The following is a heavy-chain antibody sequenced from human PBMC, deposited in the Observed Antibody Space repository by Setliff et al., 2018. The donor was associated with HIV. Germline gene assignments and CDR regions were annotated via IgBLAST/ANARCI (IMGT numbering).Heavy chain of an antibody. CDR3: ARDPTGGAARFDY. V-gene: IGHV1-8*01. J-gene: IGHJ4*02. Sequence: GASVKVSCKASGYTSTSYDINWVRQATGQGLEWMGWMNPGSGNTGYAQKFQGRVTMTRNTSISTAYMDLSSLRSEDTAVYYCARDPTGGAARFDYWGQGTLVTVSS. CDR2: MNPGSGNT. D-gene: IGHD6-6*01. CDR1: GYTSTSYD.